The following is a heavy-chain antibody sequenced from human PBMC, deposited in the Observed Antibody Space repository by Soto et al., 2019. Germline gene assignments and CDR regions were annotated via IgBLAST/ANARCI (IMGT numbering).Heavy chain of an antibody. CDR3: SVVPAAYYYYGMVV. D-gene: IGHD2-2*01. Sequence: GGSLRLSCAASGFTFNSYGIHWVRQAPGKGLEWVAVIWYDGSNKYYADSVKGRFTISRDNSKNTLYLQMNSLRAEDTAVYYCSVVPAAYYYYGMVVWGQGTTVTVSS. CDR2: IWYDGSNK. CDR1: GFTFNSYG. V-gene: IGHV3-33*08. J-gene: IGHJ6*02.